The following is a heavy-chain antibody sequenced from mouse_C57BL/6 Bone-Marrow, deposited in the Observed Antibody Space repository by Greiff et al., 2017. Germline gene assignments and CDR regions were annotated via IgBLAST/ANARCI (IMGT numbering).Heavy chain of an antibody. J-gene: IGHJ2*01. Sequence: VQLQQPGAELVMPGASVKLSCKASGYTFTSYWMHWVKQRPGQGLEWIGEIDPNSGGTKYNEKFKSKATLTVDKPSSPAYMQLSSLTSEDSAVYYCARSGDYWGQGTTLTVSS. CDR1: GYTFTSYW. CDR3: ARSGDY. CDR2: IDPNSGGT. V-gene: IGHV1-72*01. D-gene: IGHD4-1*01.